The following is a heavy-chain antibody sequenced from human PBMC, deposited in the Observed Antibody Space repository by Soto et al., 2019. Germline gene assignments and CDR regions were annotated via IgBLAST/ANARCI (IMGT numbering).Heavy chain of an antibody. CDR2: ITTRGGRT. J-gene: IGHJ4*02. CDR3: AKEYYYDPSGPYSDLYFDS. V-gene: IGHV3-23*01. CDR1: GFSFSSYA. Sequence: GGSLRLSCAASGFSFSSYAMSWVRQAPSQGLEWVSSITTRGGRTYYADSVRGRFTISRDNFANALYLEMNSLRAEDTAIYYCAKEYYYDPSGPYSDLYFDSWGQGTLVTVSS. D-gene: IGHD3-22*01.